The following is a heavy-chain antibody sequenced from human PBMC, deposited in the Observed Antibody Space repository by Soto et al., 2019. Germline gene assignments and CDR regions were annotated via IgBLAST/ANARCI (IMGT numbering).Heavy chain of an antibody. CDR2: IYYSGST. Sequence: SETLSLTCSVSGVSINSSSYFWGWVRQPPGKGLEWIGSIYYSGSTYYNPSLRSRVTISVDTSKNQFSLKLSSVTAADTAVFYSARHYSSGSRNWFDPWGQGTLVTVSS. CDR1: GVSINSSSYF. V-gene: IGHV4-39*01. D-gene: IGHD6-19*01. CDR3: ARHYSSGSRNWFDP. J-gene: IGHJ5*02.